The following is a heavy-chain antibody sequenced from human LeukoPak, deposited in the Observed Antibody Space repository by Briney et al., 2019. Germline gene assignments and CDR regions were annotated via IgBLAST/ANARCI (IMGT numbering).Heavy chain of an antibody. CDR3: AKDVRYCSGAECYGWFDP. J-gene: IGHJ5*02. D-gene: IGHD2-8*02. CDR1: GFTFRNYA. Sequence: GGSLRLSCAASGFTFRNYAMGWVRQAPGKGLEWVSSMSDSGSKTYYADSVKGRFSISRDNSKNTLYLQMTSLRAEDTAIFYCAKDVRYCSGAECYGWFDPWGQGTLVTVSS. V-gene: IGHV3-23*01. CDR2: MSDSGSKT.